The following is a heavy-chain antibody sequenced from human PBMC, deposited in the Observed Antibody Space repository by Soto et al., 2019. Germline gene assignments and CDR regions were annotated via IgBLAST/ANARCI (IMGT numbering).Heavy chain of an antibody. J-gene: IGHJ4*02. CDR3: AREYYDSSGYYYSLAFDY. CDR2: INAGNGNT. D-gene: IGHD3-22*01. Sequence: ASVKVSCKASGYTSTSYAMHWVRQAPGQRLEWMGWINAGNGNTKYSQKFQGRVTITRDTSASTAYMELSSLRSEDTAVYYCAREYYDSSGYYYSLAFDYWGQGTLVTGSS. CDR1: GYTSTSYA. V-gene: IGHV1-3*01.